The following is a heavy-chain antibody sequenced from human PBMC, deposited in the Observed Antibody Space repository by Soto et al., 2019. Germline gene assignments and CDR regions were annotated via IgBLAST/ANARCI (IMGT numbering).Heavy chain of an antibody. V-gene: IGHV1-46*01. J-gene: IGHJ3*02. CDR1: GYSFITSYH. Sequence: QVQLVQSGAEVKKPGASVKVSCKASGYSFITSYHMHWVRQAPGQGLEWMGIINPTGSMTRYSQKFQGRLPMTRDTSTATDYMELSNLTSEDTAVYFCARDTGYDHDAFDIWGQGTMVTVSS. CDR2: INPTGSMT. D-gene: IGHD5-12*01. CDR3: ARDTGYDHDAFDI.